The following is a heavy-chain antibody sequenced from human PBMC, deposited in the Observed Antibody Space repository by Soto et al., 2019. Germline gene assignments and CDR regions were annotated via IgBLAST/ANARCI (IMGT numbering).Heavy chain of an antibody. J-gene: IGHJ3*02. CDR2: ISGSGGST. Sequence: GGPPRLSFAAPWFSLSSYAMSWVRQAPGKGLEWVSAISGSGGSTYYADSVKGRFIISRDNSKNTLYLQMNSLRAEDTAVYYCAKPGWIWGQGTMVTVSS. CDR1: WFSLSSYA. V-gene: IGHV3-23*01. D-gene: IGHD2-15*01. CDR3: AKPGWI.